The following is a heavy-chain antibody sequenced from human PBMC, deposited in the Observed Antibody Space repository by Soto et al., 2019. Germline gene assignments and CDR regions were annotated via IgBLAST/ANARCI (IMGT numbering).Heavy chain of an antibody. Sequence: GASVKVSCKASGGTFSSYAISWVRQAPGQGLEWMGGIIPIFGTANYAQKFQGRVTITADEFTSTAYMELSSLRSEDTAVYYCARDPEVTYCSGGSCYTHYYFDYWGQGTLVTVSS. CDR1: GGTFSSYA. V-gene: IGHV1-69*13. CDR3: ARDPEVTYCSGGSCYTHYYFDY. J-gene: IGHJ4*02. CDR2: IIPIFGTA. D-gene: IGHD2-15*01.